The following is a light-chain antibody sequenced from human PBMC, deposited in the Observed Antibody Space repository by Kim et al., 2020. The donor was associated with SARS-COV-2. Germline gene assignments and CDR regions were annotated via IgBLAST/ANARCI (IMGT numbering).Light chain of an antibody. J-gene: IGKJ4*02. CDR1: QGISTW. CDR2: AAS. Sequence: DIQMTQSPSSVSASVGDRITITCRASQGISTWLVWYQQKSGKAPKLLIYAASTLQSGVPSRFSGSGSGTDVTLTITSLQPDDFATYYCNQNKYATLLTFGEGTKVDIK. V-gene: IGKV1-12*01. CDR3: NQNKYATLLT.